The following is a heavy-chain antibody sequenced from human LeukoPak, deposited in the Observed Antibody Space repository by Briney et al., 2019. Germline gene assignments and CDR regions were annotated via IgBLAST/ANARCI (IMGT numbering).Heavy chain of an antibody. CDR1: GFTFSSYA. CDR2: IRGSGGSI. V-gene: IGHV3-23*01. Sequence: PGGSLRLSCAASGFTFSSYAMSWVRQAPGKGLEWVSAIRGSGGSIYYADSVKGRFTISRDNSKNTVYLQMNSLRAEDTAVYCCARDRAEHWFDPWGQGTLVTVSS. CDR3: ARDRAEHWFDP. J-gene: IGHJ5*02.